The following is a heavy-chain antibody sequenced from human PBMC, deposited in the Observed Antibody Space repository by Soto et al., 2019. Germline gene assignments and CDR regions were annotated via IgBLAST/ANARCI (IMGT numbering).Heavy chain of an antibody. Sequence: QVQLVESGGGVVQPGRSLRLSCAASEFTFSSYSMHWVRQAPGKGLEWMAVISYDGSNKYYADSVKGRFTISRDNSKNTLYLQMNSLRAEDTAVYYCARDPLWGTAMVLWYFDLWGRGTLVTVSS. J-gene: IGHJ2*01. CDR1: EFTFSSYS. CDR3: ARDPLWGTAMVLWYFDL. D-gene: IGHD5-18*01. V-gene: IGHV3-30-3*01. CDR2: ISYDGSNK.